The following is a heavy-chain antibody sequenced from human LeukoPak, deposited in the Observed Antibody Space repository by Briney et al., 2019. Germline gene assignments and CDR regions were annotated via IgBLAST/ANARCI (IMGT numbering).Heavy chain of an antibody. J-gene: IGHJ4*02. D-gene: IGHD3-10*01. CDR2: VSKSSSYI. CDR3: AKGSGVHY. V-gene: IGHV3-21*01. Sequence: GGSLRLSCAASGFTFSTYSMNWVRQAPGKGLEWISSVSKSSSYIYYADSVRRRFTICRDNANNSLYLQMNSLRAEDTAVYYCAKGSGVHYWGQGTLVIVSS. CDR1: GFTFSTYS.